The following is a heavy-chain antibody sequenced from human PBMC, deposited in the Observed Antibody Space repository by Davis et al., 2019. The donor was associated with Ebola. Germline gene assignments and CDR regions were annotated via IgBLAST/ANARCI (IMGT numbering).Heavy chain of an antibody. V-gene: IGHV3-23*01. CDR3: AKKAYYYDSSGYHYEAWFDY. CDR1: GFTFSSYA. J-gene: IGHJ4*02. D-gene: IGHD3-22*01. CDR2: ISGSGGST. Sequence: GGSLRLSCAASGFTFSSYAMSWVRQAPGKGLEWVSAISGSGGSTYYADSVKGRFTISRDNSKNTLYLQMNSLRAEDTAVYYCAKKAYYYDSSGYHYEAWFDYWGQGTLVTVSS.